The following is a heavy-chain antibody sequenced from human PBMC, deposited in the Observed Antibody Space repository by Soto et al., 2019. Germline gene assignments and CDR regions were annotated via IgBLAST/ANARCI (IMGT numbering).Heavy chain of an antibody. J-gene: IGHJ4*02. Sequence: EVQVVESGGGLVKAGGSLRLSCVASGFNFRSHRMNWVRQAPGKGLEWLSSIDSASSYIFYADSLRGRFTISRDNAKNSLYLQMNSLRAEDTAVYYCVRESPNLRPQAHCDHWGQGTLVTVSS. CDR2: IDSASSYI. CDR3: VRESPNLRPQAHCDH. CDR1: GFNFRSHR. D-gene: IGHD6-25*01. V-gene: IGHV3-21*01.